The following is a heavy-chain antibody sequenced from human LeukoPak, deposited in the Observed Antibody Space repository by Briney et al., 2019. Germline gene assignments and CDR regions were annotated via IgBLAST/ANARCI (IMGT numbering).Heavy chain of an antibody. V-gene: IGHV1-3*01. CDR3: TTSVSEGDEDGILTGFNY. CDR1: GYIFTTSA. D-gene: IGHD3-9*01. Sequence: ASVKVSCKASGYIFTTSAIYWVRQAPGQRPEWMGWINAGSGNTKYSQKFQDRVSLTRDTSASATYMELSRLTPEDTTVYYCTTSVSEGDEDGILTGFNYWGQGTLVTVSS. CDR2: INAGSGNT. J-gene: IGHJ4*02.